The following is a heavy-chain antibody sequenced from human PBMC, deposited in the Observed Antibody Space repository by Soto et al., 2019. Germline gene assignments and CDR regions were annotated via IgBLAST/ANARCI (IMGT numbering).Heavy chain of an antibody. CDR3: ARDQRGQIHPFDY. J-gene: IGHJ4*02. CDR1: GFTFSSYG. Sequence: GGSLRLSCAASGFTFSSYGMHWVRQAPGKGLEWVAVIWYDGSNKYYADSVKGRFTISRDNSKNTLYLQMNSLRAEDTAVYYCARDQRGQIHPFDYWGQGTLVTVSS. CDR2: IWYDGSNK. V-gene: IGHV3-33*01.